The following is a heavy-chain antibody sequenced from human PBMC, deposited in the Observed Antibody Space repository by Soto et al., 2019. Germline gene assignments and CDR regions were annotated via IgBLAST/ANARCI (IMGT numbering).Heavy chain of an antibody. Sequence: SETLSLTCTVSGGSISSYYWSWIRQPPGKGLEWIGYIYYSGSTNYNPSLKSRVTISVDTSKNQFSLKLGSVTAADTAVYYCARGARSGNWFDPWGQGTLVTVSS. J-gene: IGHJ5*02. CDR1: GGSISSYY. V-gene: IGHV4-59*01. CDR3: ARGARSGNWFDP. CDR2: IYYSGST. D-gene: IGHD6-25*01.